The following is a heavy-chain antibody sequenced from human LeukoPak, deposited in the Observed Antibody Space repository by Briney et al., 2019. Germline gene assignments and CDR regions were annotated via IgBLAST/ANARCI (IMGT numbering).Heavy chain of an antibody. V-gene: IGHV4-4*07. J-gene: IGHJ4*02. CDR1: GGSISSYY. D-gene: IGHD3-16*02. Sequence: PSETLSLTCTVSGGSISSYYWSWIRQPAGKGLGWIGRIYTSGSTNYNPSLKSRVTMSVDTSKNQFSLKLSSVTAADTAVYYCARNKYVWGSYRYLLFDYWGQGTLVAVSS. CDR3: ARNKYVWGSYRYLLFDY. CDR2: IYTSGST.